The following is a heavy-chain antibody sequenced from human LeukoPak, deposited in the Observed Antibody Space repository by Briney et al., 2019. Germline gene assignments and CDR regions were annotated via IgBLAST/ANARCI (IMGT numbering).Heavy chain of an antibody. Sequence: ASVKVSCKASGYTFTSYAMNWVRQAPGQGLEWMGWINTNTGNPTYAQGFTRRFVFSLDTSASTAYLQISSLKAEDTAVYYCARGWSTAMVFGYWGQGTLVTVSS. V-gene: IGHV7-4-1*02. J-gene: IGHJ4*02. CDR1: GYTFTSYA. CDR2: INTNTGNP. D-gene: IGHD5-18*01. CDR3: ARGWSTAMVFGY.